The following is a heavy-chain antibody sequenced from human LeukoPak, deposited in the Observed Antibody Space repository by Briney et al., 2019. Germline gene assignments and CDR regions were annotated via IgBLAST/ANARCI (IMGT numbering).Heavy chain of an antibody. CDR2: INPNSGST. V-gene: IGHV1-46*01. Sequence: ASVKVSCKASGYTFTGNYMHWVRQAPGQGLEWMGWINPNSGSTSYAQKFQGRVTMTRDMSTRTVYMELSSLRSEDTAVYYCAREGRGSSWGQGTLVTVSS. CDR3: AREGRGSS. D-gene: IGHD3-10*01. J-gene: IGHJ5*02. CDR1: GYTFTGNY.